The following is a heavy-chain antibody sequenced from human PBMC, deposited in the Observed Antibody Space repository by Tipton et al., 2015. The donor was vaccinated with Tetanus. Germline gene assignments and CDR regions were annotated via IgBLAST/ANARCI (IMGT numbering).Heavy chain of an antibody. CDR1: GGSISGYY. Sequence: TLSLTCTVSGGSISGYYWNWIRQLPGKGLEWIGYIHYSGGTNYNPSLTSAVTMSVDTAKNHFSLTVNSATAADTAVYYCARETPRAGHFDYWGQGTPVTVSS. CDR3: ARETPRAGHFDY. CDR2: IHYSGGT. V-gene: IGHV4-59*01. J-gene: IGHJ4*02. D-gene: IGHD6-25*01.